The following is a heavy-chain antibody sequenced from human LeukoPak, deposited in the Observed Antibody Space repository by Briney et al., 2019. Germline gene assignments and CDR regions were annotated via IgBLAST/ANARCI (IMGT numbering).Heavy chain of an antibody. Sequence: SETLSLTCTVSGDSFSSSSHYWGWLRQPPGRGLEWIGSIRNSGNTYYSPSLKSRVTISVDTSKNQFSLKLSSVTAADTAVYYCARFSSGGSWGYAFDIWGQGTMVTVSS. CDR2: IRNSGNT. CDR1: GDSFSSSSHY. D-gene: IGHD2-15*01. J-gene: IGHJ3*02. V-gene: IGHV4-39*07. CDR3: ARFSSGGSWGYAFDI.